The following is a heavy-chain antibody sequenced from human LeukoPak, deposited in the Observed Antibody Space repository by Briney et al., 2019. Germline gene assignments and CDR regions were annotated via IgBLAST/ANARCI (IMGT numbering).Heavy chain of an antibody. J-gene: IGHJ4*02. V-gene: IGHV3-66*01. CDR1: GFTVSGNY. CDR2: IYSDGRT. D-gene: IGHD5-12*01. Sequence: HPWGSLRLSCVASGFTVSGNYMNWVRHAPGNGLEWVSVIYSDGRTFYADSVRGRFTISRASSKNTVLLQMNSLRAEDTAVYYCAKGSNRGVATIDYWGQGTLVTVSS. CDR3: AKGSNRGVATIDY.